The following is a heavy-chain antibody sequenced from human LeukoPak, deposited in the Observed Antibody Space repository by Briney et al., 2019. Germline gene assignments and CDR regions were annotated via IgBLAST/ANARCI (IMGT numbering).Heavy chain of an antibody. D-gene: IGHD1-26*01. CDR2: VNHSGTA. V-gene: IGHV4-34*01. CDR3: ASLNPFSGRRNAFDI. CDR1: GGSFSGYY. J-gene: IGHJ3*02. Sequence: SETLSLTCAVHGGSFSGYYWSWIRQPPGQGLEWIGEVNHSGTARYNPSLESRVTISVDTSKTQSSLNVYFVTAADTAVYYCASLNPFSGRRNAFDIWGQGAMVTVSS.